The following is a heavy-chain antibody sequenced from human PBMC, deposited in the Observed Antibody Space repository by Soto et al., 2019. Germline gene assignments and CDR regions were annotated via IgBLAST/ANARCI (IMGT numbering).Heavy chain of an antibody. CDR1: GYTFTSYG. Sequence: ASVKVSCKASGYTFTSYGISWVRQAPGQGLEWMGWISAYNGNTNYAQKLQGRVTMTTDTSTSTAYMELRSLRSDDTAVYYCVRGGRSAFGVVIPYYYGMDVWGQGTTVTVSS. CDR2: ISAYNGNT. V-gene: IGHV1-18*04. D-gene: IGHD3-3*01. CDR3: VRGGRSAFGVVIPYYYGMDV. J-gene: IGHJ6*02.